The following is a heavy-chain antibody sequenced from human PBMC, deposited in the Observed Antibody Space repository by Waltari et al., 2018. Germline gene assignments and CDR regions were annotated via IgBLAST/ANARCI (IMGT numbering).Heavy chain of an antibody. CDR2: INPKNGDT. D-gene: IGHD1-26*01. CDR3: ARDPGPIVGAPDF. J-gene: IGHJ4*02. V-gene: IGHV1-2*02. CDR1: GYTSSHYP. Sequence: QVQLVQSGTEVKKPGASVRVSCQASGYTSSHYPLPWVRQTPGQGFAWMGWINPKNGDTSYAQNFLGRVTMTRDTSINTAYMDLSGLRSDDAAVFYCARDPGPIVGAPDFWGQGTLVTVSS.